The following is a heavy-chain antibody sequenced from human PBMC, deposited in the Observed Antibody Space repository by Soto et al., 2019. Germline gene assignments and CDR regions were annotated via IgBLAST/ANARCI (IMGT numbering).Heavy chain of an antibody. V-gene: IGHV3-30*18. CDR3: AKDERGYSYGPCDY. Sequence: QVQLVESGGGVVQPGRSLRLSCAASGFTFSSYGMHWVRQAPGKGLEWVAVISYDGSNKYYADSVKGRFTISRDNSKNTLYLQMNSLRAEDTAVYYCAKDERGYSYGPCDYWGQGTLVTVSS. J-gene: IGHJ4*02. CDR1: GFTFSSYG. D-gene: IGHD5-18*01. CDR2: ISYDGSNK.